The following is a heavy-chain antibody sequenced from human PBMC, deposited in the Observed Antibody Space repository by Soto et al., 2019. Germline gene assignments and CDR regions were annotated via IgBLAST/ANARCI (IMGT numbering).Heavy chain of an antibody. J-gene: IGHJ6*02. Sequence: QIQLVQFGGEVARPGASVTVSCEASGYIFTTYGLSWVRQTPAHGLEWMGWISADSGYTQYAQFFLGRVTMTRDTSRNTVYMTLRDLTSDDTGIYYCARDRPPGSLYGMDAWGQGTAVTVS. CDR1: GYIFTTYG. CDR2: ISADSGYT. CDR3: ARDRPPGSLYGMDA. V-gene: IGHV1-18*01.